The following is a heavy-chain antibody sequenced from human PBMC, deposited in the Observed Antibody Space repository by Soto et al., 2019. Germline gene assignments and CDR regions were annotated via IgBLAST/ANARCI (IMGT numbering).Heavy chain of an antibody. J-gene: IGHJ6*02. CDR1: GFTFINYA. V-gene: IGHV3-23*01. D-gene: IGHD3-3*01. CDR3: ARDILPRYDFWSGYYPSGNYYYGMDV. CDR2: ISNRGSDT. Sequence: GGSLRLSCAGSGFTFINYAMTWVRQAPGKGLEWVSSISNRGSDTYYVDSVKGRFTISRDNSKNTLYLQMNSLRAEDTAVYYCARDILPRYDFWSGYYPSGNYYYGMDVWGQGTTVTVSS.